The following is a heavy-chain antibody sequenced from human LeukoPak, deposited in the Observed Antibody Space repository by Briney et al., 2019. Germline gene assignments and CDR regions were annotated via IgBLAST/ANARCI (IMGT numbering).Heavy chain of an antibody. Sequence: SETLSLTCTVSGGSVSSGSYYWSWIRQPPGKGLEWIGYIYYSGSTNYNPSLKSRVTISVDTSKNQFSLKLSSVTAADTAVYYCARPVGATYFDYWGQGTLVTVSS. CDR1: GGSVSSGSYY. CDR2: IYYSGST. V-gene: IGHV4-61*01. J-gene: IGHJ4*02. CDR3: ARPVGATYFDY. D-gene: IGHD1-26*01.